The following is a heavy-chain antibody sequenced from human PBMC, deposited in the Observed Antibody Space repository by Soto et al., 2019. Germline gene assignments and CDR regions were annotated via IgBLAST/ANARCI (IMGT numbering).Heavy chain of an antibody. CDR2: ISGSGGST. J-gene: IGHJ4*02. Sequence: LRLSCAASGFTFSSYAMSWVRQAPGKGLEWVSAISGSGGSTYYADSVKGRFAISRDNSKNTLYLQMNSLRAEDTAVYYCAKEPRRYNWTPYFDYWGQGTLVTVSS. V-gene: IGHV3-23*01. CDR3: AKEPRRYNWTPYFDY. CDR1: GFTFSSYA. D-gene: IGHD1-20*01.